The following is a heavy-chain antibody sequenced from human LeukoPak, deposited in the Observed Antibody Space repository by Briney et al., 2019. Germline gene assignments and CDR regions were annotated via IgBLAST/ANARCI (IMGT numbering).Heavy chain of an antibody. CDR3: AKDLELLLSPSDY. V-gene: IGHV3-23*01. J-gene: IGHJ4*02. CDR2: IRGRGGST. D-gene: IGHD2-15*01. CDR1: GFTFSSYA. Sequence: GGSLRLSCAASGFTFSSYAMSWLHQAPAKGLAWVSAIRGRGGSTYYPDFVKGRFTISRDNPKNTLDLQMNRLRAEDTAVYYFAKDLELLLSPSDYWGQGTRVTVSS.